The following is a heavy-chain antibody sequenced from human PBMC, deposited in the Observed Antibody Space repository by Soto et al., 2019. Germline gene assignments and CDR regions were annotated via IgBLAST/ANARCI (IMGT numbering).Heavy chain of an antibody. J-gene: IGHJ3*01. Sequence: QVQLQESGPGLVKPSQTLSLTCTVSGGSISSGGYYWSWIRQPPGKGLEWIGYIYYSGSTYYNPSRKSRVTISVDTSKNQFSLKLSSVTDADTAVYYCAREVVFVDNPKTDAFDLWGQGTMGNVSS. CDR1: GGSISSGGYY. CDR2: IYYSGST. D-gene: IGHD2-8*02. V-gene: IGHV4-31*03. CDR3: AREVVFVDNPKTDAFDL.